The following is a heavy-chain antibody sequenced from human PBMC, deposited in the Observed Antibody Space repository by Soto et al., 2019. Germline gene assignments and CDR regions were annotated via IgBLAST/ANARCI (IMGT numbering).Heavy chain of an antibody. D-gene: IGHD3-22*01. Sequence: SVKVSCKASGGTFSSYAISWVRQAPGQGLEWMGGIIPIFGTANYAQKFQGRVTITADESTSTAYMELSSLRSEDTALYYCARIPPYYFFSRGYYHLFLHWGPAPRS. CDR3: ARIPPYYFFSRGYYHLFLH. V-gene: IGHV1-69*13. CDR2: IIPIFGTA. CDR1: GGTFSSYA. J-gene: IGHJ1*01.